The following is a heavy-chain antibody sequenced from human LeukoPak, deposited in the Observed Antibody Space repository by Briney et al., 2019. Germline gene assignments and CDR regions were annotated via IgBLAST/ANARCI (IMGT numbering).Heavy chain of an antibody. Sequence: ASVKVSCKASGYTFTSYYMHWVRQAPGQGLEWMGWINPNSGGTNYAQKFQGRVTMTRDTSISTAYMELSRLRSDDTAVYYCARDWLDIVVVPHTSSFDYWGQGTLVTVSS. D-gene: IGHD2-2*01. CDR3: ARDWLDIVVVPHTSSFDY. CDR1: GYTFTSYY. J-gene: IGHJ4*02. V-gene: IGHV1-2*02. CDR2: INPNSGGT.